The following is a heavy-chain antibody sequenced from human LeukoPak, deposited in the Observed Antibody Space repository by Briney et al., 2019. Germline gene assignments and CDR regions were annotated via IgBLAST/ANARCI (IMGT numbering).Heavy chain of an antibody. D-gene: IGHD3-10*01. CDR2: IYYSGST. J-gene: IGHJ3*02. CDR3: AREGPEYYGPFGSAFDI. CDR1: GGSISSYY. Sequence: PSETLSLTCTVSGGSISSYYWSWIRQHPGKGLEWIGYIYYSGSTYYNPSLKSRVTISVDTSKNQFSLKLSSVTAADTAVYYCAREGPEYYGPFGSAFDIWGQGTMVTVSS. V-gene: IGHV4-59*01.